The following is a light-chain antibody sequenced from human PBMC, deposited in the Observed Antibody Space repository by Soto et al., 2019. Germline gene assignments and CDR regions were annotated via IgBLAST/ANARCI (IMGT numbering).Light chain of an antibody. Sequence: QSVLTQSPSVSGTPGQSVTISCSGSSSNIGTNTVNWYQQLPGTTPKLVVHTNDQRPSGVPARFSGSRSGTSASLAISGLQSEDEADYYCATWDETLNGVVFGGGTKVTVL. V-gene: IGLV1-44*01. CDR1: SSNIGTNT. CDR3: ATWDETLNGVV. J-gene: IGLJ3*02. CDR2: TND.